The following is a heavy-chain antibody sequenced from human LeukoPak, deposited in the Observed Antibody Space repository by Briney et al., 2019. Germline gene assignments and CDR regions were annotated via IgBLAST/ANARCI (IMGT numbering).Heavy chain of an antibody. CDR2: ISGSGGST. CDR1: GFTFSSYA. J-gene: IGHJ4*02. D-gene: IGHD2-15*01. CDR3: ATCSGGSCYNFDY. Sequence: GGSLRLSCAASGFTFSSYAMSWVRQAPGKGLEWVSAISGSGGSTYYADSVKGRFTISRDNSKNTLYLQMNSLRAEDTAVYYCATCSGGSCYNFDYWGQGTLVTVSS. V-gene: IGHV3-23*01.